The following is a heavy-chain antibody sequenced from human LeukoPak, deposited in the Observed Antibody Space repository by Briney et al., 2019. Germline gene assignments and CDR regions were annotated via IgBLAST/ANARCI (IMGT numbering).Heavy chain of an antibody. CDR2: IRYDGSNK. V-gene: IGHV3-30*02. D-gene: IGHD3-10*01. J-gene: IGHJ4*02. CDR3: GITMVRGVIR. Sequence: GGSLRLSCAASGFTFSSYGMHWVRQAPGKGLEWVAFIRYDGSNKYYADSVKGRFTISRDNSKNTLYLQMNSLRAEDTAVYYCGITMVRGVIRWGQGTLVTVSS. CDR1: GFTFSSYG.